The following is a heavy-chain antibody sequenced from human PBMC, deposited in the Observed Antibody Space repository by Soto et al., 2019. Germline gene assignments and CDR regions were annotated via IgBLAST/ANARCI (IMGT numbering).Heavy chain of an antibody. CDR1: GGSFSGYY. J-gene: IGHJ6*02. V-gene: IGHV4-34*01. D-gene: IGHD3-22*01. CDR3: ARHWRDYYDSRPYYYYGMDV. Sequence: PSETLSLTCAVYGGSFSGYYWSWIRQPPGKGLEWIGEINHSGSTNYNPSLKSRVTISVDTSKNQFSLKLSSVTAADTAVYYCARHWRDYYDSRPYYYYGMDVWGQGTTVTVS. CDR2: INHSGST.